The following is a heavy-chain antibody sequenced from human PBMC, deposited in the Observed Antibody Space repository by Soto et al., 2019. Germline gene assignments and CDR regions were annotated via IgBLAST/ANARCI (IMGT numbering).Heavy chain of an antibody. Sequence: SVKVSCKASGGTFSSYAISWVRQAPGQGLEWMGGIIPIFGTANYAQKFQGRVTITADESTSTAYMELSSLRSEDTAVYYCARDGVSEDYSYGMDVWGQGTTVTVSS. CDR2: IIPIFGTA. J-gene: IGHJ6*02. D-gene: IGHD2-8*01. V-gene: IGHV1-69*13. CDR1: GGTFSSYA. CDR3: ARDGVSEDYSYGMDV.